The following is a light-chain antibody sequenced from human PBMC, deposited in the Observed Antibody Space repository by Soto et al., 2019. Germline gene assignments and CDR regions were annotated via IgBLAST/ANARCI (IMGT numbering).Light chain of an antibody. V-gene: IGKV3-15*01. J-gene: IGKJ2*01. CDR1: QSVSSN. Sequence: ETVMTQSPATLSVSPGEGATLSCRASQSVSSNLAWYQQKPGQAPRLLIYGASTRATGIPARFSGSGFGTEFTLTISSLQSEDFAVYYCQKYSNWPPYTFGQGTKLEIK. CDR2: GAS. CDR3: QKYSNWPPYT.